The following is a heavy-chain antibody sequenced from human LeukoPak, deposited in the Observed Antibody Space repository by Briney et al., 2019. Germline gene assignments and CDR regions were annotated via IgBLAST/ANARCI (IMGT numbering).Heavy chain of an antibody. CDR1: GGSISSYY. V-gene: IGHV4-59*01. J-gene: IGHJ6*02. CDR2: IYYSGST. D-gene: IGHD2/OR15-2a*01. CDR3: AREVVGEDYLYYYYGMDV. Sequence: SETLSLTCTVSGGSISSYYWSWIRQPPGKGLEWIGYIYYSGSTNYNPSPKSRVTIPVDTSKNQFSLKLSSVTAADTAVYYCAREVVGEDYLYYYYGMDVWGQGTTVTVSS.